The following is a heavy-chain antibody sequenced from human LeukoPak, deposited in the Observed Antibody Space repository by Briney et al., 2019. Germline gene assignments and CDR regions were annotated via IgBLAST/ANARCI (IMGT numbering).Heavy chain of an antibody. J-gene: IGHJ4*02. CDR1: GESVSSNNAA. CDR2: TYHRSTWYD. D-gene: IGHD6-13*01. V-gene: IGHV6-1*01. Sequence: PSQTLSLTCAISGESVSSNNAAWNWIRQSPSRGLEWLGRTYHRSTWYDDYVVSVRSRLTITPDISKNQVSLQLNSVTPEDTAVYYCTREVAGTGGFDYWGQGITVTVSS. CDR3: TREVAGTGGFDY.